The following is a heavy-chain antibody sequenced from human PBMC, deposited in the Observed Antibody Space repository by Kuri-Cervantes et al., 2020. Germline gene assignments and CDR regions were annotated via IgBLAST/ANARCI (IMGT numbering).Heavy chain of an antibody. Sequence: GESPKISCAASGFTYSSYAMSWVRQAPGKGLEWVSGIRGRGGSTNYADPVKGRFTISRDNFKNTLYLQMNSLSAEDTAVYYCARERHTGYGSRDFSFYGMDVWGQGTTVTVSS. V-gene: IGHV3-23*01. CDR3: ARERHTGYGSRDFSFYGMDV. CDR1: GFTYSSYA. CDR2: IRGRGGST. D-gene: IGHD3-10*01. J-gene: IGHJ6*02.